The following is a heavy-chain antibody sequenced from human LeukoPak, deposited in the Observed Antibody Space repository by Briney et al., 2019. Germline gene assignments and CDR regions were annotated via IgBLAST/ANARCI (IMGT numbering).Heavy chain of an antibody. J-gene: IGHJ3*02. D-gene: IGHD4-23*01. V-gene: IGHV3-30-3*01. CDR2: ISYDGSDT. Sequence: GGSLRLSCAASGFTFSAYAMHWVRQAPGKGLEWVALISYDGSDTYFADSVKGRFTISRDNSRNTLYLQMNSLRGDDTAVYYCARRKRTTVVIDAFGIWGQGTMVIVSS. CDR1: GFTFSAYA. CDR3: ARRKRTTVVIDAFGI.